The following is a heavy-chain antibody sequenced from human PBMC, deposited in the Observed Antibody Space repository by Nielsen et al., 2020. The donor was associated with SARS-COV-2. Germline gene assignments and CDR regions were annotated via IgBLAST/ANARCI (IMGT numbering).Heavy chain of an antibody. V-gene: IGHV3-21*04. J-gene: IGHJ5*02. Sequence: GGSLRLSCAASGFTFSSYSMNWVRQAPGKGLEWVSSISSSSSYIYYADSVKGRLTISRDDAKNSLYLQMNSLRAEDTALYYCAKVNYDSSGYPQRGWFDPWGQGTLVTVSS. D-gene: IGHD3-22*01. CDR2: ISSSSSYI. CDR3: AKVNYDSSGYPQRGWFDP. CDR1: GFTFSSYS.